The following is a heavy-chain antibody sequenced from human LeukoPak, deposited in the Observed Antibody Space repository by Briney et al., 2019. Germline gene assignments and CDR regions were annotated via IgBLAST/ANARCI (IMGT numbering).Heavy chain of an antibody. J-gene: IGHJ6*03. CDR2: INHSGSN. CDR1: GGSIRKYY. D-gene: IGHD2-2*01. V-gene: IGHV4-34*01. Sequence: PSETLSLTCTVSGGSIRKYYWSWIRQPPGKGLEWMGEINHSGSNNYKPPLHSQVTISVDTSKNQFSLKLSSVTAADTAVYYCASLSQGYCSSTSCSRYYYYYMDVWGKGTTVTISS. CDR3: ASLSQGYCSSTSCSRYYYYYMDV.